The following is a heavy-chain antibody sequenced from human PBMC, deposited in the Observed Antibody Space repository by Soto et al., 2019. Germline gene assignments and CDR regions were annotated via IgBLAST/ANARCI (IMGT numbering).Heavy chain of an antibody. Sequence: SETLSLTCTVSGGSINNAEDNWTWIRQPPGKGLEWIGYIYYSGSTNYNPSLKSRVTISVDTSKNQFSLKLSSVTAADTAVYYCARESAGIAARRGNWFDPWGQGTLVTVSS. CDR2: IYYSGST. D-gene: IGHD6-6*01. CDR1: GGSINNAEDN. J-gene: IGHJ5*02. V-gene: IGHV4-61*08. CDR3: ARESAGIAARRGNWFDP.